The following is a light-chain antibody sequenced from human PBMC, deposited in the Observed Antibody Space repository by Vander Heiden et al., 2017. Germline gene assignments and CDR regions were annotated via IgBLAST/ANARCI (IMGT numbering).Light chain of an antibody. CDR3: QSYDRSLTAWV. V-gene: IGLV1-40*01. CDR2: ADI. CDR1: DSNIVARYS. Sequence: SVLTQPPSVSGAPVQGVTISCTGSDSNIVARYSVHWYQQLPGTAPKLLIFADISRPSGVPDRFPGSNSGSSAALAITGLQAEDEADYYCQSYDRSLTAWVFGGGTRLTVL. J-gene: IGLJ3*02.